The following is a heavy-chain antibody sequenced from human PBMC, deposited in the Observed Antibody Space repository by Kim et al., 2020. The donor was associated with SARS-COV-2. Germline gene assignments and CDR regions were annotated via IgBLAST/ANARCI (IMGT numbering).Heavy chain of an antibody. CDR2: MYHTGSS. CDR3: ERSGFGELFPGCFDP. J-gene: IGHJ5*02. CDR1: GGSITSISFY. Sequence: SETLSLTCTVSGGSITSISFYWGWIRQTPGEKMEWIGSMYHTGSSYYNPSLKSRVTISVDTSKNQFFLNVRSVTAADTAVYYCERSGFGELFPGCFDPWG. V-gene: IGHV4-39*01. D-gene: IGHD3-10*01.